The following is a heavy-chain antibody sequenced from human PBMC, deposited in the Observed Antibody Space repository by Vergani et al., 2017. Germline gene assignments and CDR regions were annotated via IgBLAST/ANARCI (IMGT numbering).Heavy chain of an antibody. CDR2: IRTSENGGTS. J-gene: IGHJ4*02. D-gene: IGHD5-18*01. Sequence: EVKLVESGGGLVQPGQSLRLACITSGFPFHDFGINWVRQAPGKGLEWISLIRTSENGGTSHYAASVAGRFSISRDDSKSVAYLQMDGLKTDDTATYYCTRGYKYGYDWGQGTLGTVSS. CDR3: TRGYKYGYD. V-gene: IGHV3-49*04. CDR1: GFPFHDFG.